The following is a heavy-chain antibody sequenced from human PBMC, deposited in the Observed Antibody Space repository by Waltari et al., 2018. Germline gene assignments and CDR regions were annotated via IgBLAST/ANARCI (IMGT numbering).Heavy chain of an antibody. CDR2: INPNSGGT. Sequence: QVQLVQSGAEVTKPGASVKVSCKASGYTFTGYYMHWVRQAPGYGLAWMGWINPNSGGTNYAQKFQGRVTMTRDTSISTAYMELSRLRSDDTAVYYCAREGVGGYYYDSSGPLSPFDYWGQGTLVTVSS. CDR3: AREGVGGYYYDSSGPLSPFDY. CDR1: GYTFTGYY. D-gene: IGHD3-22*01. V-gene: IGHV1-2*02. J-gene: IGHJ4*02.